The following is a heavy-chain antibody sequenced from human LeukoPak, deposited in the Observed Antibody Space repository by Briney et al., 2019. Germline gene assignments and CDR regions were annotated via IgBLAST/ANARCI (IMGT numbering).Heavy chain of an antibody. CDR3: AKGGDIVVVPAATLDY. J-gene: IGHJ4*02. CDR2: ISGSGNRI. CDR1: GFTFNSYA. D-gene: IGHD2-2*01. Sequence: PGGSLRLSCAASGFTFNSYAMSWVRQAPGKGLEWVSAISGSGNRIYYADSVKGRFTISRDNSKNTLYLQMNSLRVEVTAVYYCAKGGDIVVVPAATLDYWGQGTLVTVSS. V-gene: IGHV3-23*01.